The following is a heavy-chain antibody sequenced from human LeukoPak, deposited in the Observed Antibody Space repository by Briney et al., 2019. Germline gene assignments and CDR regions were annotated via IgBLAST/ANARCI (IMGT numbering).Heavy chain of an antibody. CDR2: IYYSGST. Sequence: PSETLSLTCTVSGGSISSYHWSWIRQPPGKGLEWIGYIYYSGSTNYNPSLKSRVTISVDTSKNQFSLKLSSVTAADTAVYYCARYLPSSGWFHYFDYWGQGTLVTVSS. D-gene: IGHD6-19*01. V-gene: IGHV4-59*01. CDR3: ARYLPSSGWFHYFDY. CDR1: GGSISSYH. J-gene: IGHJ4*02.